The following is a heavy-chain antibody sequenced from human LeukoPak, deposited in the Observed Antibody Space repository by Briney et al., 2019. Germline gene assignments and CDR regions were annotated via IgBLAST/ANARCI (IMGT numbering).Heavy chain of an antibody. D-gene: IGHD2-15*01. CDR1: GGSISSYY. CDR3: ARSPGWLDY. Sequence: PSETLSLTCTVSGGSISSYYWSGIRQPPGKGLEWIGYIYYSWSTNYNPSLKSRVTISVDTSKNQFPLKLSSVTAADTAVYYCARSPGWLDYWGQGTLVTVSS. V-gene: IGHV4-59*01. CDR2: IYYSWST. J-gene: IGHJ4*02.